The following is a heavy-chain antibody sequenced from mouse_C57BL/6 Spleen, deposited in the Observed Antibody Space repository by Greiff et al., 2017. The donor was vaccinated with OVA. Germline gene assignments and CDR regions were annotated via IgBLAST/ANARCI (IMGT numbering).Heavy chain of an antibody. Sequence: EVMLVESGGGLVQPGGSLSLSCAASGFTFTDYYMSWVRQPPGKALEWLGFIRNKANGYTTEYSAPVKGRFTISRDNSQSILYLQMNALGAEDSATYYCARYVPAIYDGYYGWYFDVWGTGTTVTVSS. V-gene: IGHV7-3*01. CDR2: IRNKANGYTT. J-gene: IGHJ1*03. CDR3: ARYVPAIYDGYYGWYFDV. CDR1: GFTFTDYY. D-gene: IGHD2-3*01.